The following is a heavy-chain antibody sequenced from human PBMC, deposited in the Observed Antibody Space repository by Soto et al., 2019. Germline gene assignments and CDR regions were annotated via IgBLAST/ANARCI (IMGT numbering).Heavy chain of an antibody. D-gene: IGHD5-18*01. J-gene: IGHJ5*02. CDR3: ARARSGYSYGYRLDP. Sequence: SETLSLTCAVYGGSFSGYYWSWIRQPPGKGLEWIGEINHSESTNYNPSLKSRVTISVDTSKNQFSLKLSSVTAADTAVYYCARARSGYSYGYRLDPWGQGTLVTVSS. CDR2: INHSEST. CDR1: GGSFSGYY. V-gene: IGHV4-34*01.